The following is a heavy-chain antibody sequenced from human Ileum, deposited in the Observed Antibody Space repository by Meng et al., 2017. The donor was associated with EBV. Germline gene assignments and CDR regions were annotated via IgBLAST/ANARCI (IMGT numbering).Heavy chain of an antibody. CDR2: IHHTRGP. Sequence: QVPLEGPGPGLVVPLGTLSLTCSVSGDANRNVHWWRWVGQSPGKGLGWIGEIHHTRGPNYNPSLKSRVIISVDKSNNHFSLRLCAVTAADTAVYYCASNGAFSLDHWGQGTLVTVSS. D-gene: IGHD2-8*01. V-gene: IGHV4-4*02. CDR3: ASNGAFSLDH. CDR1: GDANRNVHW. J-gene: IGHJ4*02.